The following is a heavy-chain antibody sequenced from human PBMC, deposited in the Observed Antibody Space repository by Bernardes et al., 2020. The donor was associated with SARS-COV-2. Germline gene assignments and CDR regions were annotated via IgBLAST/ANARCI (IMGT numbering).Heavy chain of an antibody. CDR2: INPNSGGT. J-gene: IGHJ6*02. D-gene: IGHD3-22*01. Sequence: ASVKVSCKASGYTFTGYYMHWVRQAPGQGREWMGWINPNSGGTNYAQKFQGRVTMTRDTSISTAYMELRRLRSDDTAVYYCAIPPTNYDRYGMDVWGQGTTVTVSS. CDR1: GYTFTGYY. CDR3: AIPPTNYDRYGMDV. V-gene: IGHV1-2*02.